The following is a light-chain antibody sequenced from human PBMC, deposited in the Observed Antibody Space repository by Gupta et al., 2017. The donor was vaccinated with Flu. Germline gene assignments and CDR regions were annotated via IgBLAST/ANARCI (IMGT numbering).Light chain of an antibody. CDR2: AAS. CDR1: QSISSY. J-gene: IGKJ5*01. CDR3: QQSYRTPLT. V-gene: IGKV1-39*01. Sequence: IQLPQSPSSLSASVGDRVTITCRASQSISSYVNWYQQKPGKAPKRLIYAASSLQSGVPSRFSGSGSGTDFTLTISSLQTEDCATYYCQQSYRTPLTCGQGTRLEMK.